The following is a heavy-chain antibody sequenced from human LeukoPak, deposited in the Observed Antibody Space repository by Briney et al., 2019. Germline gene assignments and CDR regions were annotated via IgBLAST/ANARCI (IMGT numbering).Heavy chain of an antibody. J-gene: IGHJ5*02. CDR1: GFIFSSYS. D-gene: IGHD3-10*01. Sequence: GGSLRLSCAASGFIFSSYSMNWVRQAPGKGLEWVSYISSASNTIYYADSVKGRFTISRDNAKNSLYLKMNSLRAEDTAMYYCARDGWFGDYNWFDPWGQGTLVTVSS. CDR2: ISSASNTI. V-gene: IGHV3-48*01. CDR3: ARDGWFGDYNWFDP.